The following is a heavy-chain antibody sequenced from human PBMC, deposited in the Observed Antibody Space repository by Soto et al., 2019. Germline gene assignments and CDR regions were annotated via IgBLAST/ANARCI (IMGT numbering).Heavy chain of an antibody. J-gene: IGHJ6*02. CDR3: ARDEDIVLVPAAIIYYYGMDV. CDR1: GGTFSSYA. CDR2: IIPIFGTA. D-gene: IGHD2-2*01. Sequence: SVKVSCKSSGGTFSSYAISWVRQAPGQGLEWMGGIIPIFGTANYAQKFQGRVTITADESTSTAYMELSSLRSEDTAVYYCARDEDIVLVPAAIIYYYGMDVRGQGTTVTVSS. V-gene: IGHV1-69*13.